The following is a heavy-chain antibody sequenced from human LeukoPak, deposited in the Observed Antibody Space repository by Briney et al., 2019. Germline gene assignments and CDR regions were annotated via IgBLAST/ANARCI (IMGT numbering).Heavy chain of an antibody. J-gene: IGHJ6*03. CDR3: ARALDYMDV. CDR2: IYTSGST. Sequence: PSQTLSLTCTVSGGSISSGSYYWSWIRQPAGKGLEWIGRIYTSGSTNYNPSLKSRVTISVDTSKNQFSLKLSSVTAADTAVYYCARALDYMDVWGKGTTVTISS. V-gene: IGHV4-61*02. CDR1: GGSISSGSYY.